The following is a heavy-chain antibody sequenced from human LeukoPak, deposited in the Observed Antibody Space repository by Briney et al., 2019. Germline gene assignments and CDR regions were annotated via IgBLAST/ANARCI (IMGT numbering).Heavy chain of an antibody. J-gene: IGHJ3*02. D-gene: IGHD2-2*02. CDR3: ATSLPGGYCSSTSCYKAAFDI. CDR1: GFTFSSYW. Sequence: GGSLRLSCAASGFTFSSYWMSWVRQAPGKGQEWVANIKQNGSEKYYVDSVKGRFTISRDNAKNSLYLQMNSLRAEDTAVYYCATSLPGGYCSSTSCYKAAFDIWGQGTMVTVSS. CDR2: IKQNGSEK. V-gene: IGHV3-7*01.